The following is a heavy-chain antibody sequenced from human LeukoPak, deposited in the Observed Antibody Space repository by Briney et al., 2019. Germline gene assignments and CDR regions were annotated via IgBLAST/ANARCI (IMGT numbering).Heavy chain of an antibody. V-gene: IGHV1-18*01. Sequence: ASVKVSCKASGYTFTSYGISWVRQVPGQGLEWMGWISAYNGNTNYAQKLQGRVTMTTDTSTSTAYMELRSLRSDDTAVYYCARGIAVAGPYYFDYWGQGTLVTVSS. CDR2: ISAYNGNT. D-gene: IGHD6-19*01. CDR1: GYTFTSYG. CDR3: ARGIAVAGPYYFDY. J-gene: IGHJ4*02.